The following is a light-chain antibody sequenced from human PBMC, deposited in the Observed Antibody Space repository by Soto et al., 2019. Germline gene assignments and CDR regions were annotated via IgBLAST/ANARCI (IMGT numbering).Light chain of an antibody. CDR3: SSYTTISTLEV. CDR2: EFS. V-gene: IGLV2-14*01. J-gene: IGLJ3*02. Sequence: QSALTQPASVSGSPGQSITISCTGTSSDVGGYNYVSWYQQHPGKAPKLMIYEFSNRPSGVSNRFSGSKSGNTASLTISGLQAEDAADYYCSSYTTISTLEVFGGGTKLTVL. CDR1: SSDVGGYNY.